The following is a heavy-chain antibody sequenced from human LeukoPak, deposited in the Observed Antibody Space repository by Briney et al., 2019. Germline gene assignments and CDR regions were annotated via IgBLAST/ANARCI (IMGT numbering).Heavy chain of an antibody. D-gene: IGHD3-10*02. Sequence: GSLRLSCAASGFTFSSYWMSWVRQAPGKGLEWVANIKQDGSEKYYVDSVKGRFTISRDNAKNSLYLQMNSLRAEDTAVYYCARSVFGEFYYGMDVWGQGTTVTVSS. CDR1: GFTFSSYW. CDR3: ARSVFGEFYYGMDV. V-gene: IGHV3-7*01. J-gene: IGHJ6*02. CDR2: IKQDGSEK.